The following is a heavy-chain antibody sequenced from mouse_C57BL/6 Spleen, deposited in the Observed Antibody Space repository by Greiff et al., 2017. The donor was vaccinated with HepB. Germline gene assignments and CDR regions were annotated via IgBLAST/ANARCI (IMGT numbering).Heavy chain of an antibody. CDR2: ISSGGDYI. V-gene: IGHV5-9-1*02. CDR1: GFTFSSYA. D-gene: IGHD2-4*01. CDR3: TGFYDYAWFAY. J-gene: IGHJ3*01. Sequence: EVMLVESGEGLVKPGGSLKLSCAASGFTFSSYAMSWVRQTPEKRLEWVAYISSGGDYIYYADTVKGRFTISRDNARNTLYLQMSSLKSEDTAMYYCTGFYDYAWFAYWGQGTLVTVSA.